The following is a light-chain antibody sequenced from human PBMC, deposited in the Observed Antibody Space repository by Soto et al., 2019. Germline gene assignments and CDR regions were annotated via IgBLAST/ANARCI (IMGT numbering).Light chain of an antibody. V-gene: IGKV2-28*01. CDR1: HSPLHSNGYNS. J-gene: IGKJ4*01. CDR3: MQALQTPLT. Sequence: DIVMTQSPLALPVTPRERASISCKSSHSPLHSNGYNSLVWCLPKPGQSPQLLIYLGSNRSSGVPDRFSGSGSGTDFTLKISRVEAEAVGVYSCMQALQTPLTFGGGTKVDIK. CDR2: LGS.